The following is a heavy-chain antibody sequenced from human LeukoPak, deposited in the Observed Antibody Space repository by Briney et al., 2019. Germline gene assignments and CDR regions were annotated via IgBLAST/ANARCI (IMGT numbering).Heavy chain of an antibody. Sequence: PSETLSLTCAVYGGSFRGYYWSWIRQPPGKGLEWIGEINHSGITNYNPSLKSRVTISVDTSKNQFSLKLNSVTAADTALYYRARAATDSGYDWTTFDYWGQGTLVTVSS. CDR1: GGSFRGYY. CDR2: INHSGIT. CDR3: ARAATDSGYDWTTFDY. J-gene: IGHJ4*02. D-gene: IGHD5-12*01. V-gene: IGHV4-34*01.